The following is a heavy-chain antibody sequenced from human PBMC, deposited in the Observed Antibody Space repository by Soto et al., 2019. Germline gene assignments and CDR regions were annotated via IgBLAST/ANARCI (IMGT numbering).Heavy chain of an antibody. Sequence: ASVKVSCXASGYTFTSYAMHWVRQAPGQRLEWMGWINAGNGNTKYSQKFQGRVTITRDTSASTAYMELSSLRSEDTAVYYCASGQLERRLGLYYYYGMDVWGQGTTVTVSS. D-gene: IGHD1-1*01. V-gene: IGHV1-3*01. CDR2: INAGNGNT. CDR3: ASGQLERRLGLYYYYGMDV. CDR1: GYTFTSYA. J-gene: IGHJ6*02.